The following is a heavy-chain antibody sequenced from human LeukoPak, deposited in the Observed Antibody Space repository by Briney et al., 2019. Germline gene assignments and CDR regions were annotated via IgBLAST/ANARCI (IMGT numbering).Heavy chain of an antibody. J-gene: IGHJ4*02. D-gene: IGHD2-15*01. CDR3: ARACSGGSCYSDY. CDR1: GGSFSGYY. V-gene: IGHV4-34*01. CDR2: INHSGST. Sequence: PSETLSLTCAVYGGSFSGYYWSWIRQPPGKGLEWIGEINHSGSTNYNPSLKSRVTTSVDTSKNQFSLKLSSVTAADTAVYYCARACSGGSCYSDYWGQGTLVTVSS.